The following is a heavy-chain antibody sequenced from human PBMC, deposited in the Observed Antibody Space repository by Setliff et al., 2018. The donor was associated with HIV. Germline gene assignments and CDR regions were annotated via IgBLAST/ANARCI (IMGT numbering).Heavy chain of an antibody. D-gene: IGHD3-9*01. V-gene: IGHV5-51*01. CDR3: TKGGGLNFRYHDWFVKI. CDR2: IYVSDSDI. CDR1: GDKFPNYY. J-gene: IGHJ4*03. Sequence: GESLTISCKDSGDKFPNYYLGWVRQMPGKGLEWIGVIYVSDSDIRYSPSFQGQVTISADKSINTAYLQLNSLRASDTAIYYCTKGGGLNFRYHDWFVKIWGQGTLGTVSS.